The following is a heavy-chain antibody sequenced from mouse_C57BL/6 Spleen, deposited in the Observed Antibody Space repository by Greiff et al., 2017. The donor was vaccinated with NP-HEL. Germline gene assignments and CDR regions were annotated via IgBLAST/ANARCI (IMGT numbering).Heavy chain of an antibody. CDR1: GYAFSSSW. CDR3: ARRDDYDGLFAY. J-gene: IGHJ3*01. CDR2: IYPGDGDT. V-gene: IGHV1-82*01. D-gene: IGHD2-4*01. Sequence: VQLQQSGPELVKPGASVKISCKASGYAFSSSWMNWVKQRPGKGLEWIGRIYPGDGDTNYNGKFKGKATLTADKSSSTAYMQLSSLTSEDSAVYFCARRDDYDGLFAYWGQGTLVTVSA.